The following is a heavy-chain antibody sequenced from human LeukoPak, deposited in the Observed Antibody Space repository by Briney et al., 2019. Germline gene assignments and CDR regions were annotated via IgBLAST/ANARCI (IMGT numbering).Heavy chain of an antibody. V-gene: IGHV1-2*06. CDR2: INPYSGDT. Sequence: ASVKVSCKASGYTFTGYHIHGVRQAPGQGREGMGRINPYSGDTNFAQKFQGRVTMTRDTSITTAYMDLSSLTPDDTAVYFCARDQGSLTRSWYTGYWGQGTQVTVSS. D-gene: IGHD6-13*01. J-gene: IGHJ4*02. CDR1: GYTFTGYH. CDR3: ARDQGSLTRSWYTGY.